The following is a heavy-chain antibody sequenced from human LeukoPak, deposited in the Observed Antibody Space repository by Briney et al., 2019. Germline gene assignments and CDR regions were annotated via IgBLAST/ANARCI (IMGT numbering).Heavy chain of an antibody. CDR3: ARGRIVGATRGAFDI. V-gene: IGHV4-39*07. J-gene: IGHJ3*02. CDR2: IYYSGST. D-gene: IGHD1-26*01. Sequence: SETLSLTCTVSGGSISSSSYYWGWIRQPPGKGLEWIGSIYYSGSTYYNPSLKSRVTISVDTSKNQFSLKLSSVTAADTAVYYCARGRIVGATRGAFDIWGQGTMVTVSS. CDR1: GGSISSSSYY.